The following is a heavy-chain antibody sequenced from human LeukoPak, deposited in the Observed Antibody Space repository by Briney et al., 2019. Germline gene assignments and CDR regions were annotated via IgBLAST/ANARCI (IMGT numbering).Heavy chain of an antibody. CDR3: ARVLVRDYYDSSGYPEYFDY. CDR1: GYTFTGYY. Sequence: ASVKVSCKASGYTFTGYYMHWVRQAPGQGLEWMGWISPNSGGTNYAQKFQGRVTMTRDTSISTAYMELSRLRSDDTAVYYCARVLVRDYYDSSGYPEYFDYWGQGTLVTVSS. CDR2: ISPNSGGT. J-gene: IGHJ4*02. V-gene: IGHV1-2*02. D-gene: IGHD3-22*01.